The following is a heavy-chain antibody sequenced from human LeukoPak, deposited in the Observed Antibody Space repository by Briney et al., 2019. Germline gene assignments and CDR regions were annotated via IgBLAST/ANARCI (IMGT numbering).Heavy chain of an antibody. CDR3: AREKGSSNYDS. CDR1: GFTFNTYW. V-gene: IGHV3-74*03. Sequence: PGGSLRLSCAASGFTFNTYWMHWGRQVPGKGLVWVSRINGDGSSTAYADSVKGRFTISRDNAKNTVYLQMNSLRVEDTAVYFCAREKGSSNYDSWGQGTLVTVSS. CDR2: INGDGSST. D-gene: IGHD4-11*01. J-gene: IGHJ5*01.